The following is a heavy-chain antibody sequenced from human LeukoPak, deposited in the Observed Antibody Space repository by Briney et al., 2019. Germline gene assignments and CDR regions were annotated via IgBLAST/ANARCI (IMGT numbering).Heavy chain of an antibody. CDR1: GYTFTSYV. CDR2: MNPNSGNT. J-gene: IGHJ6*02. V-gene: IGHV1-8*01. CDR3: ARVTMGVFGLYYYYGMDV. Sequence: ASVKVSCKASGYTFTSYVINWVRQATGQGLEWMGWMNPNSGNTGYAQKFQGRVTMTRNTSISTAYMELSSLRSEDTAVYYCARVTMGVFGLYYYYGMDVWGQGTTVTVSS. D-gene: IGHD3-10*01.